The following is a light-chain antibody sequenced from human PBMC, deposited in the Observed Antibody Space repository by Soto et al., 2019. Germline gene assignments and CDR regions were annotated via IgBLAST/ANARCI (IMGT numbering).Light chain of an antibody. CDR2: GAS. CDR1: QSVSSSY. Sequence: EIVLTQSPGTLSLSLGERATLSCRASQSVSSSYLAWYQQKPGQAPRLLIYGASSRATGIPDRFSGSGSGTDFTLTISRLEPEDFAVYYCQQSGSSPQTFGQGTKVEIK. CDR3: QQSGSSPQT. V-gene: IGKV3-20*01. J-gene: IGKJ1*01.